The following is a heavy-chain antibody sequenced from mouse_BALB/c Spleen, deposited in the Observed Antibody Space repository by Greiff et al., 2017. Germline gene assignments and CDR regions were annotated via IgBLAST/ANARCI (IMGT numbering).Heavy chain of an antibody. J-gene: IGHJ2*01. CDR1: GFTFSSYG. V-gene: IGHV5-6-3*01. D-gene: IGHD2-4*01. Sequence: EVQLVESGGGLVQPGGSLKLSCAASGFTFSSYGMSWVRQTPDKRLELVATINSNGGSTSSPDSVKGRFTIPRDNAKNTLYLQINSLKSEDTAMYNGARSTMITTMDYFDYWGQGTTLTVSS. CDR3: ARSTMITTMDYFDY. CDR2: INSNGGST.